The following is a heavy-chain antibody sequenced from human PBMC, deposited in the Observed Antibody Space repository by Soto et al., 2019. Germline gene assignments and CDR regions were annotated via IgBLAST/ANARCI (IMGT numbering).Heavy chain of an antibody. CDR3: ARGRSGWSLFGY. V-gene: IGHV1-69*13. D-gene: IGHD6-19*01. CDR1: GGTFSSYA. CDR2: IIPIFGTA. J-gene: IGHJ4*02. Sequence: SVKVSCKASGGTFSSYAISWVRQAPGQGLEWMGGIIPIFGTANYAQKFQGRVTMTADESTSTAYMELSSLRSEDTAVYYCARGRSGWSLFGYWGQGTLVTVSS.